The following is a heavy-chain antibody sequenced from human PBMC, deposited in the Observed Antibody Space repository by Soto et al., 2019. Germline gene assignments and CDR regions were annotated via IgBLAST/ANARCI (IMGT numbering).Heavy chain of an antibody. Sequence: GSLRLSCAASGFTFSSYAMHWVRQAPGKGLEWVAVISYDGSNKYYADSVKGRFTISRDNSKNTLYLQMNSLRAEDTAVYYCARGESRYSSSWEIYYYYYGMDVWGQGTTVTVSS. D-gene: IGHD6-13*01. CDR3: ARGESRYSSSWEIYYYYYGMDV. V-gene: IGHV3-30-3*01. J-gene: IGHJ6*02. CDR2: ISYDGSNK. CDR1: GFTFSSYA.